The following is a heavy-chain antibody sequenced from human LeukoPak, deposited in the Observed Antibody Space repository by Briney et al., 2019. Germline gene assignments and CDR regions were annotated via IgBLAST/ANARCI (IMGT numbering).Heavy chain of an antibody. D-gene: IGHD6-13*01. CDR2: MNPNSGNT. V-gene: IGHV1-8*01. J-gene: IGHJ6*03. CDR3: ARGNAGSSWYYYYYYMDV. CDR1: GYTFTSYD. Sequence: ASVKVSCKASGYTFTSYDINWVRQATGQGLEWMGWMNPNSGNTGYAQKFQGRVTMTRNTSISTAYMELSSLRSEDTAVYYCARGNAGSSWYYYYYYMDVWGKGTTVTISS.